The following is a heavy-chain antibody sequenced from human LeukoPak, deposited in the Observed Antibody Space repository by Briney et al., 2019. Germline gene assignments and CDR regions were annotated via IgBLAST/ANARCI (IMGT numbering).Heavy chain of an antibody. Sequence: ASVKVSCKASGYIFSNYALHWVRQAPGQRLEWMGWSNAGNGNTKYSQKYQGRVTITGDTSASTAYMELSSLRSEDTAMYYCARAGTPGSTWFDPWGQGTLVTVSS. CDR2: SNAGNGNT. CDR1: GYIFSNYA. CDR3: ARAGTPGSTWFDP. J-gene: IGHJ5*02. D-gene: IGHD1-14*01. V-gene: IGHV1-3*01.